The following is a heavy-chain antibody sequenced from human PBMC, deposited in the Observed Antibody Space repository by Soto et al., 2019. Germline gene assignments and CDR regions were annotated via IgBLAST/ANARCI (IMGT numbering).Heavy chain of an antibody. CDR3: VGARGRLVGFDY. J-gene: IGHJ4*02. CDR1: SESLSGYY. CDR2: IDGSGNT. D-gene: IGHD1-26*01. Sequence: PSETLSLTCAVNSESLSGYYWSWIRQSPGKGLEWIGEIDGSGNTNYSPSLRSRVAMSVDTSKNHFSLNLNSVSAADTAAYYCVGARGRLVGFDYWGQGILVTVSS. V-gene: IGHV4-34*01.